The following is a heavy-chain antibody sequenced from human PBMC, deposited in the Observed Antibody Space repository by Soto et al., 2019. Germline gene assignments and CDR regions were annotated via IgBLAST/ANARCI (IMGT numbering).Heavy chain of an antibody. J-gene: IGHJ4*02. D-gene: IGHD2-2*01. CDR2: ISFDGSKK. CDR1: GFTFSSFA. CDR3: ARETSHCEAIDY. V-gene: IGHV3-30*14. Sequence: QVQLGESGGGVVQPGRSLRLSCAASGFTFSSFAMHWVRQAPGKGLEWVAVISFDGSKKYYADSVKGRFTISRDNAKKKLYLQMNSLRAEDTALYYCARETSHCEAIDYWGQGTLVTVSS.